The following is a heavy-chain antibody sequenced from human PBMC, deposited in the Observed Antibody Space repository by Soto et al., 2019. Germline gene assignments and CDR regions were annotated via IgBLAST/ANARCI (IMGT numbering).Heavy chain of an antibody. D-gene: IGHD6-13*01. CDR3: AHFISSSWKQGGWFDP. Sequence: QITLKESGPTLVKPTQTLTLTCTFSGFSLRTSGVGVGWIRQPPGKALEWLALIYSDDDKRYSPSLKSRLTIPKDTSKNQVVLTMTNMDPVDTATYYCAHFISSSWKQGGWFDPWGQGTLVTVSS. CDR1: GFSLRTSGVG. V-gene: IGHV2-5*02. J-gene: IGHJ5*02. CDR2: IYSDDDK.